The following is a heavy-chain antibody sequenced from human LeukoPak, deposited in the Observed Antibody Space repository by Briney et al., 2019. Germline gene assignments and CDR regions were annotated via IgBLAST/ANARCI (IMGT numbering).Heavy chain of an antibody. D-gene: IGHD3-9*01. CDR3: ARDPTISGWFDP. Sequence: SETLSLTCTVSGGSISNYDWSWIRQSAGKGLEWVGRTYISGSSNYNPSLKSRVTVSVDTSKNQFSLKLSSVTAADTAVYYCARDPTISGWFDPWGQGTLVTVSS. CDR1: GGSISNYD. CDR2: TYISGSS. J-gene: IGHJ5*02. V-gene: IGHV4-4*07.